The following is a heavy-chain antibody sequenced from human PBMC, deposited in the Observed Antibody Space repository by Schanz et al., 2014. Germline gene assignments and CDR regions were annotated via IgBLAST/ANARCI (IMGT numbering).Heavy chain of an antibody. V-gene: IGHV3-23*01. Sequence: EVQLLESGGGLVQPGGSLRLSCAASGFTFSAYAMTWVRQIPGKGLEWVSAISASGGTTYYADSVKGRFTISRDNSKNTLYLQMNSLRAEDTAVYYCAKTPRGYCNYDNCPNWFDSWGQGTLVTASS. CDR2: ISASGGTT. J-gene: IGHJ5*01. D-gene: IGHD2-15*01. CDR3: AKTPRGYCNYDNCPNWFDS. CDR1: GFTFSAYA.